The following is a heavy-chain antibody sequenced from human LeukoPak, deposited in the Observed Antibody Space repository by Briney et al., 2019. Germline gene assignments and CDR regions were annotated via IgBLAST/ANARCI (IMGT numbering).Heavy chain of an antibody. V-gene: IGHV3-9*01. D-gene: IGHD3-10*01. CDR2: ISWNSGSI. J-gene: IGHJ5*02. CDR1: GFTFDDYA. CDR3: AKGPAEYYYGSGNNWFDP. Sequence: GGSLRLSCAASGFTFDDYAMHWVRQAPGKGLEWVSGISWNSGSIGYADSVKGRFTISRDNAKNSLYLQMNSLRAEDTALYYCAKGPAEYYYGSGNNWFDPWGQGTLVTVSS.